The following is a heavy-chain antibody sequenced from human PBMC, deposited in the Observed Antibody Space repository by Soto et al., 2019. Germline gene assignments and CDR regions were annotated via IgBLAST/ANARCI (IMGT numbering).Heavy chain of an antibody. J-gene: IGHJ6*02. Sequence: PSETLFLTCSVSGGSVSSGGHYWSWIRHPPGKGLEWSAYISDTGTTNYNPSLNSRVTISLDMSKNLVSLRLDSVTAADTAVYYCASGGIVVLPVGMDFYYGMDVWGQATTVTVS. CDR3: ASGGIVVLPVGMDFYYGMDV. D-gene: IGHD2-2*01. V-gene: IGHV4-61*08. CDR2: ISDTGTT. CDR1: GGSVSSGGHY.